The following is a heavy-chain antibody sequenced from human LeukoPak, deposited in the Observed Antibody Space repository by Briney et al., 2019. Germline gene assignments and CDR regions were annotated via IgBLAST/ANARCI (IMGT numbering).Heavy chain of an antibody. V-gene: IGHV3-72*01. CDR2: SRDKGNSYST. Sequence: GGSLTLSCPASGFTFSDHYSDWVRQAPGKGLEWVGRSRDKGNSYSTAYAASVRGRFTISRDDSKHSLYLQMNSLKIEDTAVYYCTKLARARRDFDYWGQGTLVTVSS. CDR1: GFTFSDHY. J-gene: IGHJ4*01. CDR3: TKLARARRDFDY. D-gene: IGHD3-10*01.